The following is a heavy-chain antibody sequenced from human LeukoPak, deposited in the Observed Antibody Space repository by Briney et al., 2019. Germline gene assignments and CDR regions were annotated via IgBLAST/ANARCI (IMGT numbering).Heavy chain of an antibody. J-gene: IGHJ4*02. D-gene: IGHD5-24*01. CDR1: GFTFSGHW. CDR3: AAINIAQLPIRVY. V-gene: IGHV3-7*01. Sequence: GGSLRLSCAASGFTFSGHWMSWVRQAPGQGLDWVANINQGGSDKYYVDSVKGRFTISRDNANNLLYLQMNSLRGEDTAVYYCAAINIAQLPIRVYWGQGTLVTVSS. CDR2: INQGGSDK.